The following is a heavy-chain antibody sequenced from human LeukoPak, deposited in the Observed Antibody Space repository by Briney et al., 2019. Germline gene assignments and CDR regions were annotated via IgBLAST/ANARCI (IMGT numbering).Heavy chain of an antibody. CDR1: GFTFSSYS. Sequence: GRSLRLSCAASGFTFSSYSMNWVRQAPGKGLEWVSSISSSSSYIYYADSVKGRFTISRDNAKNSLYLQMNSLRAEDTAVYYCARDRLSYGGNSGSFDYWGQGTLVTVSS. CDR2: ISSSSSYI. V-gene: IGHV3-21*01. CDR3: ARDRLSYGGNSGSFDY. D-gene: IGHD4-23*01. J-gene: IGHJ4*02.